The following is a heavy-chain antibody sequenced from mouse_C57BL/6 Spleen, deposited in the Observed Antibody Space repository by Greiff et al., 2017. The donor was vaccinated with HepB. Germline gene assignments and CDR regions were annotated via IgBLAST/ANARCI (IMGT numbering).Heavy chain of an antibody. CDR1: GYAFSSYW. Sequence: QVQLKQSGAELVKPGASVKISCKASGYAFSSYWMNWVKQRPGKGLEWIGQIYPGDGDTNYNGKFKGKATLTADKSSSTAYMQLSSLTSEDSAVYFCARSPDYYGEDYWGQGTTLTVSS. D-gene: IGHD1-2*01. V-gene: IGHV1-80*01. J-gene: IGHJ2*01. CDR2: IYPGDGDT. CDR3: ARSPDYYGEDY.